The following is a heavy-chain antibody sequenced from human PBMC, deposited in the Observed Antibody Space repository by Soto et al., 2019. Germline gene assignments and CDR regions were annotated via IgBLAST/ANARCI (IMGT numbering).Heavy chain of an antibody. Sequence: GGSLRQTFVASECAFIGGCRSWDSQAPGKGLEWVANIKQDGSEKYYVDSVKGRFTISRDNAKNSLYVQMNSLRAEDTVVYYCARDLVRVTDYWCQGTLVTVSS. J-gene: IGHJ4*02. CDR3: ARDLVRVTDY. D-gene: IGHD3-10*01. V-gene: IGHV3-7*01. CDR1: ECAFIGGC. CDR2: IKQDGSEK.